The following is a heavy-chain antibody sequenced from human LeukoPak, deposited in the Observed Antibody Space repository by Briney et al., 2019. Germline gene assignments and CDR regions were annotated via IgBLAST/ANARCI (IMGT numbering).Heavy chain of an antibody. CDR3: AREGDGYNPPIDY. J-gene: IGHJ4*02. CDR2: ISSSSLYI. V-gene: IGHV3-21*01. CDR1: GFTFSSYS. Sequence: GGSLRLSCAASGFTFSSYSMNWVRQAPGKGLEWVSSISSSSLYIYYADSVKGRFTISRDNAKNSLFLQMNSLRAEDTAVYYCAREGDGYNPPIDYWGQGTLVTVSS. D-gene: IGHD5-24*01.